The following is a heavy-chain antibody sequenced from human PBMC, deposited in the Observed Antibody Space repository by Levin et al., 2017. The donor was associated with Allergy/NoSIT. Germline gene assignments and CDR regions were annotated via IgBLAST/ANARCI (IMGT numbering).Heavy chain of an antibody. D-gene: IGHD6-19*01. V-gene: IGHV1-69*04. CDR1: GGTFSSYT. CDR2: IIPILGIA. J-gene: IGHJ4*02. Sequence: SVKVSCKASGGTFSSYTISWVRQAPGQGLEWMGRIIPILGIANYAQKFQGRVTITADKSTSTAYMELSSLRSEDTAVYYCARETLGGWFFSSFDYWGQGTLVTVSS. CDR3: ARETLGGWFFSSFDY.